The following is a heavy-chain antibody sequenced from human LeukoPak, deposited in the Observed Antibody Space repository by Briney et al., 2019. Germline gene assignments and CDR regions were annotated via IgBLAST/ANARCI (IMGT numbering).Heavy chain of an antibody. Sequence: GASVKVSCKASGGTFSSCAISWVRQAPGQGLEWMGGIIPIFGTANYAQKFQGRVTITADKSTSTAYMELSSLRSEDTAVYYCAASSGYNGNPTDWGQGTLVTVSS. CDR3: AASSGYNGNPTD. CDR2: IIPIFGTA. D-gene: IGHD5-18*01. CDR1: GGTFSSCA. V-gene: IGHV1-69*06. J-gene: IGHJ4*02.